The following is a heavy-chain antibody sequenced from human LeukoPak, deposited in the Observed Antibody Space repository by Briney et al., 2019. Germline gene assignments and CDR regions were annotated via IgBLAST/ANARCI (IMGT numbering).Heavy chain of an antibody. CDR1: GGSFSGYY. V-gene: IGHV4-34*01. CDR2: INHSGST. J-gene: IGHJ4*02. D-gene: IGHD6-19*01. CDR3: ARGSLSSGWYSPMAY. Sequence: SETLSLTCAVYGGSFSGYYWSWIRQPPGKGLEWIGEINHSGSTNYNPSLKSRVTISVDTSKNQFSLKLSSVTAADTAVYYCARGSLSSGWYSPMAYWGQGTLVTVSS.